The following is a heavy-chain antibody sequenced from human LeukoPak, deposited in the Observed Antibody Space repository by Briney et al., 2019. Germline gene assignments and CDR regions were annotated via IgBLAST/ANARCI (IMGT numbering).Heavy chain of an antibody. CDR3: AKRYCSSTSCVYYYYYGMDV. D-gene: IGHD2-2*01. Sequence: GGSLRLSCAASGFTFSSYAMSWVRQAPGKGLEWVSAISGSVGSTYCADSVKGRFTISRDNSKNTLYLQMNSLRAEDTDVYYCAKRYCSSTSCVYYYYYGMDVWGQGTTVTVSS. J-gene: IGHJ6*02. CDR1: GFTFSSYA. V-gene: IGHV3-23*01. CDR2: ISGSVGST.